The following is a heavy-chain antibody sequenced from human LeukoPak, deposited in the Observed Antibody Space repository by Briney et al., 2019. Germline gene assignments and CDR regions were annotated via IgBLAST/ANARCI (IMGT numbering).Heavy chain of an antibody. D-gene: IGHD6-13*01. CDR2: IWYDGSNK. J-gene: IGHJ4*02. V-gene: IGHV3-33*01. CDR3: ARDSVNSWYNPEPFDY. CDR1: GFTFSSYG. Sequence: PGGSLRLSCAASGFTFSSYGMHWVRQAPGKGLEWVAVIWYDGSNKYYADSVKGRFTISRDNSKNTLYLQMNSLRAEDTAVYYCARDSVNSWYNPEPFDYWGQGTLVTVSS.